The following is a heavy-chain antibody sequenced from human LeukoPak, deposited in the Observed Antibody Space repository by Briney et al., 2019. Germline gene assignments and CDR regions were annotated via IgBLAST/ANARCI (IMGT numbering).Heavy chain of an antibody. Sequence: GGSLRLSCAASGFTFSSYAMSWVRQAPGKGLEWVSAISGSGGSTYYADSVKGRFTISRDNSKNTLYLQMSSLRAEDTAVYYCAKDGAGIGGGYFDYWGQGTLVTVSS. CDR2: ISGSGGST. V-gene: IGHV3-23*01. J-gene: IGHJ4*02. CDR3: AKDGAGIGGGYFDY. D-gene: IGHD3-3*01. CDR1: GFTFSSYA.